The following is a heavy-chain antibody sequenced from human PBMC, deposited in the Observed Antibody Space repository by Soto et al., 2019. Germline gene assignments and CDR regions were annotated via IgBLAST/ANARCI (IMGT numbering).Heavy chain of an antibody. J-gene: IGHJ4*02. D-gene: IGHD6-13*01. Sequence: QVQLVESGGGVVQPGRSLRLSCGASGFTFSRCGMHWVRQAPGKGLEWVAMISYDESNKYYADSVKGRFTISRDNSKNTLYLQMNSLRAEDTGVYYCAKDRSSSWAIDYWGQGTLVTVSS. CDR3: AKDRSSSWAIDY. CDR1: GFTFSRCG. V-gene: IGHV3-30*18. CDR2: ISYDESNK.